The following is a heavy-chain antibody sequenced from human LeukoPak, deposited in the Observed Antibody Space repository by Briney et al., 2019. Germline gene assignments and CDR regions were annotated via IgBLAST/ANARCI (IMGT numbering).Heavy chain of an antibody. Sequence: SETLSLTCTISGGSISSYYWSWIRQPAGQGLEWIGRVYAGGSTSYNPSLKSRVTMSVETSKSQFSLKLRSVTAADTAVYYCARGLLSAVEYWGQGTLVTVSS. V-gene: IGHV4-4*07. J-gene: IGHJ4*02. CDR3: ARGLLSAVEY. CDR1: GGSISSYY. CDR2: VYAGGST. D-gene: IGHD6-19*01.